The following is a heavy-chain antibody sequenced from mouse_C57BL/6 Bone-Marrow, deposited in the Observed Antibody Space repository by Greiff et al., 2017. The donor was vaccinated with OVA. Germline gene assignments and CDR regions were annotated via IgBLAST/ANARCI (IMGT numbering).Heavy chain of an antibody. V-gene: IGHV14-4*01. D-gene: IGHD1-1*01. Sequence: EVQLQQSGAELVRPGASVKLSCTASGFNIKDDYMHWVKQRPEQGLAWIGWIDPENGDTEYASKFQGKATITAETSSNTAYLQLSSLTSEDTAVYYCTTLDYYGSSSRYFDVWGTGTTVTVSS. CDR3: TTLDYYGSSSRYFDV. CDR2: IDPENGDT. J-gene: IGHJ1*03. CDR1: GFNIKDDY.